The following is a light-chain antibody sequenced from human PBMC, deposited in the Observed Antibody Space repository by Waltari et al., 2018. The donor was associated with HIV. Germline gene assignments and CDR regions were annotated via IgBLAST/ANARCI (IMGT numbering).Light chain of an antibody. Sequence: DIQMTQSPSTLSASVGDRVTITCRASQSINSWLAWYQQKPGRAPKLLIYRASSLQSAVPSRFSGSGSGTEFALTISSLQPEDFATYYCLHDYSYSWTFGQGTKVEIK. CDR1: QSINSW. CDR3: LHDYSYSWT. J-gene: IGKJ1*01. CDR2: RAS. V-gene: IGKV1-5*03.